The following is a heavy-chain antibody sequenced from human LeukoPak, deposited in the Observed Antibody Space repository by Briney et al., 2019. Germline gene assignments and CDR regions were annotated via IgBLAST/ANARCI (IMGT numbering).Heavy chain of an antibody. V-gene: IGHV4-30-4*08. D-gene: IGHD2-15*01. CDR3: ARGGDFDY. Sequence: PSQTLSLTCTVSGGSISSGGTYWSWIRQHPGKGLEWIGYIYYSGSTYYNPSLKSRVTMSVDTSKNQFSLKLTSVTAADRAVYYCARGGDFDYWGQGTLVTVSS. J-gene: IGHJ4*02. CDR1: GGSISSGGTY. CDR2: IYYSGST.